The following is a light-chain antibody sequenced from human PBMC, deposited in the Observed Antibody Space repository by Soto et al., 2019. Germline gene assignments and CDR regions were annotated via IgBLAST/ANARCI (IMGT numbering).Light chain of an antibody. Sequence: EIVMTQSPATLSVSPGKRATLSCRASQSVSSNLAWYQQKPGQAPRLVIYGASTRATGIPARFSGKGSGTELRLTISSLQSEDFAVYYCQQYNNWPPYTFGQGIKLEIK. V-gene: IGKV3-15*01. CDR2: GAS. J-gene: IGKJ2*01. CDR3: QQYNNWPPYT. CDR1: QSVSSN.